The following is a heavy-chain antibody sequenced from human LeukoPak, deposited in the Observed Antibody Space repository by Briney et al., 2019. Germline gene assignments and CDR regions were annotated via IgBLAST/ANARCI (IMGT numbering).Heavy chain of an antibody. CDR3: ARDIEAAGLFLDY. J-gene: IGHJ4*02. CDR1: GFTFSSYW. Sequence: QPGGSLRLSCAASGFTFSSYWMSWVRQAPGKGLEWVDNMKYAGSGTYYVDSLKDRFTISRGNAKNSLYLQMNSLRAEDTAVYYCARDIEAAGLFLDYWGQGTLVTVSS. CDR2: MKYAGSGT. V-gene: IGHV3-7*01. D-gene: IGHD6-13*01.